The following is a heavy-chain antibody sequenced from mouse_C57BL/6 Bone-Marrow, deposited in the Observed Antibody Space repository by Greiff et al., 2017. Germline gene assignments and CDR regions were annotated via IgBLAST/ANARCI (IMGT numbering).Heavy chain of an antibody. J-gene: IGHJ2*01. V-gene: IGHV1-81*01. D-gene: IGHD1-1*01. CDR2: IYPRSGNT. CDR1: GYTFTSYG. Sequence: VKLMESGAELARPGASVKLSCKASGYTFTSYGISWVKQRTGQGLEWIGEIYPRSGNTYYNEKFKGKATLTADKSSSTAYMELRSLTSEDSAVXFCARVYYYGSSDYFDYWGQGTTLTVSS. CDR3: ARVYYYGSSDYFDY.